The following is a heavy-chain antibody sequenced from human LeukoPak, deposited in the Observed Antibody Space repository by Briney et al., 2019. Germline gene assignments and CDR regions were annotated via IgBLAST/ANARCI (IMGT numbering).Heavy chain of an antibody. V-gene: IGHV3-9*01. CDR2: ISWNSGSI. D-gene: IGHD1-1*01. J-gene: IGHJ3*02. Sequence: PGGSLRLSCAASGFTFDDYAMHWVRQAPGKGLEWVSGISWNSGSIGYADSVKGRFTISRDNAKNSLYLQMNSLRAEDTALYYCAKDPMATMEAFDIWGQGTMVTVSS. CDR1: GFTFDDYA. CDR3: AKDPMATMEAFDI.